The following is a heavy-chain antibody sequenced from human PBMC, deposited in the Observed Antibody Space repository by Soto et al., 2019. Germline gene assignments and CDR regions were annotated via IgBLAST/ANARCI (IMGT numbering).Heavy chain of an antibody. J-gene: IGHJ6*02. D-gene: IGHD2-15*01. CDR1: GFTFSSYA. CDR3: ARDQGGRRYYYYYGMDV. Sequence: PGGSLRLSCAASGFTFSSYAMHWVRQAPGKGLEWVAVISYDGSNKYYADSVKGRFTISRDNSKNTLYLQMNSLRAEDTAVYYCARDQGGRRYYYYYGMDVWGQGTTVTVSS. V-gene: IGHV3-30-3*01. CDR2: ISYDGSNK.